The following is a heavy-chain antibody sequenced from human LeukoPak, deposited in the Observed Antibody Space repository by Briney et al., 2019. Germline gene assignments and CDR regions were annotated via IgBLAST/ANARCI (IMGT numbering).Heavy chain of an antibody. CDR3: ARVAVVAARPGSVDY. CDR2: IYYSGST. D-gene: IGHD6-6*01. Sequence: SETLSLTCIVSGGSISSGDYYWNWIRQPPGKGLEWIGYIYYSGSTYYNPSLKSRLTISVDTFKNQFSLRLSSVTAADTAVYYCARVAVVAARPGSVDYWGQGTLVTVSS. V-gene: IGHV4-30-4*08. J-gene: IGHJ4*02. CDR1: GGSISSGDYY.